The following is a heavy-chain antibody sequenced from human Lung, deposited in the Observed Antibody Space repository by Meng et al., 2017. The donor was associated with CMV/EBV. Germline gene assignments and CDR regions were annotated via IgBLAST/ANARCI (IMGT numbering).Heavy chain of an antibody. Sequence: SXXVSXKAFGYTFGDYFMHWVRQAPGQGLEWMGWINPRSGDTNYAQEFQGRVTMTRDTAISATYMELRRLRPDDTAVYYCARCNYYYDSSGPFGPWGQGTXVTVSS. J-gene: IGHJ5*02. CDR2: INPRSGDT. CDR3: ARCNYYYDSSGPFGP. CDR1: GYTFGDYF. V-gene: IGHV1-2*02. D-gene: IGHD3-22*01.